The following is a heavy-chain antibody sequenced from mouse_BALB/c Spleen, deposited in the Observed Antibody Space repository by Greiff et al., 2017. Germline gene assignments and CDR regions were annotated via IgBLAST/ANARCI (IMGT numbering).Heavy chain of an antibody. V-gene: IGHV14-3*02. J-gene: IGHJ1*01. D-gene: IGHD2-1*01. CDR2: IDPANGNT. CDR1: GFNIKDTY. Sequence: EVQLQESGAELVKPGASVKLSCTASGFNIKDTYMHWVKQRPEQGLEWIGRIDPANGNTKYDPKFQGKATITADTSSNTAYLQLSSLTSEDTAVYYCARDYGNGYFDVWGAGTTVTVSS. CDR3: ARDYGNGYFDV.